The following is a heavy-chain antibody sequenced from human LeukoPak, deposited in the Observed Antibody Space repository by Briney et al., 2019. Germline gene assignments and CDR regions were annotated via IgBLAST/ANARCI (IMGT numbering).Heavy chain of an antibody. CDR2: IYYSGST. Sequence: PSETLSLTCTVSGGSISSGGYYWSWIRQHPGKGLEWIGYIYYSGSTYYNPSLKSRVTISVDTSKNQFSLKLSSVTAADTAVYYCATYPLRERYYFDYWGQGTLVTVSS. J-gene: IGHJ4*02. D-gene: IGHD2-2*02. V-gene: IGHV4-31*03. CDR1: GGSISSGGYY. CDR3: ATYPLRERYYFDY.